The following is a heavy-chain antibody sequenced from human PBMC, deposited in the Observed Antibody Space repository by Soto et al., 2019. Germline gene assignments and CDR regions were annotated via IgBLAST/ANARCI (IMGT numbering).Heavy chain of an antibody. CDR1: GGSISSGGYS. J-gene: IGHJ5*02. CDR3: ATGKLWFGEGSSWFDP. CDR2: IYHSGST. D-gene: IGHD3-10*01. Sequence: SETLYLTCAVSGGSISSGGYSWSWIRQPPGKGLEWIGYIYHSGSTYYNPSLKSQVTISVDRSKNQFSLKLSSVTSADTAVYYCATGKLWFGEGSSWFDPWGQGTLVTVSS. V-gene: IGHV4-30-2*01.